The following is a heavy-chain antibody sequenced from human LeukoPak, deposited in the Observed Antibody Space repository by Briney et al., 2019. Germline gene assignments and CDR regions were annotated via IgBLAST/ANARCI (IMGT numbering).Heavy chain of an antibody. CDR1: GDSFTNHW. CDR3: GRIPAAGSLKGSFDI. V-gene: IGHV5-51*01. J-gene: IGHJ3*02. CDR2: IYPGDSDT. D-gene: IGHD6-13*01. Sequence: GESLKISCKGSGDSFTNHWIGWVRQMPGKGLEWMGIIYPGDSDTTYSPSFQGQVTISADKSISTAYLQWSSLKASDSAMYYCGRIPAAGSLKGSFDIWGQGTMVTVSS.